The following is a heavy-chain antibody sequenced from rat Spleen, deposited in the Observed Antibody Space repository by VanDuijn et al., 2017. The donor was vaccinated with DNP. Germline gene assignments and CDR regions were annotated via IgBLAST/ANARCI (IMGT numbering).Heavy chain of an antibody. CDR3: ARGNDDYYPSWYFEF. CDR2: IDYNGNT. D-gene: IGHD1-12*03. CDR1: RSPLTRKY. J-gene: IGHJ1*01. V-gene: IGHV3-1*01. Sequence: EVQLRESGPGLVKPSQSLSLTCSVTRSPLTRKYWAWIRKLPGDKMEWTGYIDYNGNTGYNPSLKSRISITRDTSNNQFFLQLKSVTTEDTATYYCARGNDDYYPSWYFEFGGPGTMVTVSS.